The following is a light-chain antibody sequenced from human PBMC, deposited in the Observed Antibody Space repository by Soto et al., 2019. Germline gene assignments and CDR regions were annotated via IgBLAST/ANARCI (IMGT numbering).Light chain of an antibody. CDR1: QTVAYTS. V-gene: IGKV3-20*01. J-gene: IGKJ1*01. CDR3: QQYVTTPRT. CDR2: GTS. Sequence: EIVLTQSPGILSLSPGARATLSCRASQTVAYTSLAWYQQRPGQAPRLLIYGTSTRATSATDRFIGSGSGTAVTLTISRLEPEDFAVYYCQQYVTTPRTFGQGTKVE.